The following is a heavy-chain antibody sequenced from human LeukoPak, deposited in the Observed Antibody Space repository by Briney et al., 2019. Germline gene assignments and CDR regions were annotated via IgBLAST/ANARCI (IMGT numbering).Heavy chain of an antibody. D-gene: IGHD3-22*01. CDR3: AKGTPYYYDSSDYRYYFDY. CDR2: IRGSGGST. V-gene: IGHV3-23*01. CDR1: GFTFSSYA. J-gene: IGHJ4*02. Sequence: GGSLRLSCAASGFTFSSYAKSWVRQAPGKGLEWVSAIRGSGGSTYYADSVKGRFTISRDNSRNTLYLQMVSLRAEDTAVYYCAKGTPYYYDSSDYRYYFDYWGQGTLVTVSS.